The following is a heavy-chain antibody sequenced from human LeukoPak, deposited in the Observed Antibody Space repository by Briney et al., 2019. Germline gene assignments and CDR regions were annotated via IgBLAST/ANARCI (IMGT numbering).Heavy chain of an antibody. Sequence: SETLSLTCTVSGGSISSYYWSWIRQPPGKGLEWIGYIYYSGSTNYNPSLKSRVTISVDTSKNQFSLKLSSVTAADTAAYYCARLDTDSSIAARVYYYGMDVWGQGTTVTVSS. V-gene: IGHV4-59*08. CDR3: ARLDTDSSIAARVYYYGMDV. CDR1: GGSISSYY. J-gene: IGHJ6*02. CDR2: IYYSGST. D-gene: IGHD6-6*01.